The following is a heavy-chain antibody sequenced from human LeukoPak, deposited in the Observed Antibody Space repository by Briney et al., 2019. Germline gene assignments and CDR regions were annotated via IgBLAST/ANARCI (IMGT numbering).Heavy chain of an antibody. V-gene: IGHV1-69*04. D-gene: IGHD5-12*01. CDR2: IIPILGIA. J-gene: IGHJ4*02. Sequence: SVKVSCKASGGTFSSYAISWVRQAPGQGLEWMGRIIPILGIANYAQKFQGRVTITADKSTSTAYMELSSLRSEDTAVYYCARDPKPGGYSGYNLNAYWGQGTLVTVSS. CDR3: ARDPKPGGYSGYNLNAY. CDR1: GGTFSSYA.